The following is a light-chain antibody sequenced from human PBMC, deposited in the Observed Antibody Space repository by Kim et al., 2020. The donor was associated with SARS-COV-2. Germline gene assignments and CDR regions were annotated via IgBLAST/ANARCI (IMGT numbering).Light chain of an antibody. CDR2: GKN. J-gene: IGLJ2*01. CDR1: GLRDCH. Sequence: LGRTGRMKCQGEGLRDCHASGYEQKPGQARVLVIYGKNSRPSGIPDRFTGSGSGNTASLTNTGAQAEDEADYYWNSRDSEDNHLKIFGGGTQLTVL. V-gene: IGLV3-19*01. CDR3: NSRDSEDNHLKI.